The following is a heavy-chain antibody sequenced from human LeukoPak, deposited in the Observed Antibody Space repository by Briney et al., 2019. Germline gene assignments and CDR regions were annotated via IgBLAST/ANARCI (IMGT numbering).Heavy chain of an antibody. V-gene: IGHV3-30*03. J-gene: IGHJ4*02. CDR2: ISYDGSNK. D-gene: IGHD6-19*01. CDR1: GFTFSSYG. CDR3: ARGPRSSGWYRGDY. Sequence: GGSLRLSCAASGFTFSSYGMHWVRQAPGKGLEWVAVISYDGSNKYYADSVKGRFTISRDNSKNTLYLQMNSLRAEDTAVYYCARGPRSSGWYRGDYWGQGTLVTVSS.